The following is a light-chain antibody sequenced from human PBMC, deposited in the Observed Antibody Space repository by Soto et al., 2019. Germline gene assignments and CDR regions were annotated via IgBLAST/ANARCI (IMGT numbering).Light chain of an antibody. CDR1: SSDGGTYNL. Sequence: QSALTQPASVSGSPGQSITISCTGSSSDGGTYNLVSWYQQHPGKAPKLMIYEGSKRPSGVSNRFSGYKSGNTASLTISGLQAEDEADYYCCSYAGSSTFEVFGGGTKLTVL. J-gene: IGLJ2*01. CDR2: EGS. CDR3: CSYAGSSTFEV. V-gene: IGLV2-23*03.